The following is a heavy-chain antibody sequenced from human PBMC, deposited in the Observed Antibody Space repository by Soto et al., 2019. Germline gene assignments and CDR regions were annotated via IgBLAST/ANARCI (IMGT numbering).Heavy chain of an antibody. D-gene: IGHD2-21*01. CDR1: GFTFSSYA. J-gene: IGHJ4*02. Sequence: PGGSLRLSCAASGFTFSSYAMHWVRQAPGKGLEWVAVISYDGSNKYYADSVKGRFTISRDNSKNTLYLQMNSLRAEDTAVYYCARDGGGGVFDYWGQGTLVTVSS. CDR2: ISYDGSNK. CDR3: ARDGGGGVFDY. V-gene: IGHV3-30-3*01.